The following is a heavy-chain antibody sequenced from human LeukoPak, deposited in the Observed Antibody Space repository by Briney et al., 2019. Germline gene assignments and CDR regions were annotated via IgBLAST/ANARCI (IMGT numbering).Heavy chain of an antibody. D-gene: IGHD2-15*01. CDR2: IYTSGST. CDR3: ARGRRNLGYCSGGSCPYYFDY. Sequence: SETLSLTCTVSGGSISSYYWSWIRQPAGKGLEWIGRIYTSGSTNYNPSLKSRVTMSVDTSKNQFSLKLSSVTAADTAVYYCARGRRNLGYCSGGSCPYYFDYWGQGTLVTVSS. V-gene: IGHV4-4*07. CDR1: GGSISSYY. J-gene: IGHJ4*02.